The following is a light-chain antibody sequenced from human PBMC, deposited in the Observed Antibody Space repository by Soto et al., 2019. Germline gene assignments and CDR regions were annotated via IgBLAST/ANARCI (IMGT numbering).Light chain of an antibody. Sequence: QSALTQPASVSGSPGQSITISCTGTSSDVGAYKYVSWYQQHPGKAPKVMIYEVSNRPSGVSNRFSGSKSGNTASLTISGLQAEDEADYFCSSYSSSSTLFVFGTGTKGTV. CDR2: EVS. CDR1: SSDVGAYKY. J-gene: IGLJ1*01. CDR3: SSYSSSSTLFV. V-gene: IGLV2-14*01.